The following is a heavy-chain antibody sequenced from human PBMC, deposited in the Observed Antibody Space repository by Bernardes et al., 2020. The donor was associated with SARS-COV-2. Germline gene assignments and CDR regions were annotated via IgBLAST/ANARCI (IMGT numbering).Heavy chain of an antibody. J-gene: IGHJ6*02. CDR3: ARDLEAAGNHSFYYGMDV. D-gene: IGHD6-13*01. V-gene: IGHV3-11*01. CDR2: ICSSGSTI. Sequence: GGSLRLSCAASGFTFSDYYMSWIRQAPGKGLEWVSYICSSGSTIYYADSVKGRFTISRDNAKNSLYLQMNSLRAEDTAVYYCARDLEAAGNHSFYYGMDVWGQWTTGTVS. CDR1: GFTFSDYY.